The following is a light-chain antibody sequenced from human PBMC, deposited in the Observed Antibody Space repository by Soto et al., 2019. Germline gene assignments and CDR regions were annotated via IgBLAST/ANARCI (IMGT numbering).Light chain of an antibody. CDR3: QQYNNWPPT. V-gene: IGKV3-15*01. CDR2: GAS. J-gene: IGKJ5*01. CDR1: QSVSSN. Sequence: EIVMTQSPATLSVSPGERATLSCRASQSVSSNLALYQQKPGQAPRLLIDGASTRATGIPARFSGSRSGTEFTLPVSGLQSEDSAVSYRQQYNNWPPTFGQGTRLELK.